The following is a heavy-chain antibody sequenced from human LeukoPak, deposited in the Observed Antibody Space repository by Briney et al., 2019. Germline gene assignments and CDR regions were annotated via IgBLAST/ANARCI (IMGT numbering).Heavy chain of an antibody. CDR2: INGDGSST. CDR1: GFPFTSYW. Sequence: GGSLRLSCAASGFPFTSYWMHWVRQAPGKGLVWVSRINGDGSSTSYADSVEGRFTISRNIAKNTLYLQMNSLRAEDTAVYYCARGTRGVRNTNWFDPWGQGTLVTASS. V-gene: IGHV3-74*01. CDR3: ARGTRGVRNTNWFDP. J-gene: IGHJ5*02. D-gene: IGHD1-14*01.